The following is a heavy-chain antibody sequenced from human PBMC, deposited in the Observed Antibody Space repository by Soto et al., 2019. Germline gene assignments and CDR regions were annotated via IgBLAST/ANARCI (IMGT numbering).Heavy chain of an antibody. CDR3: AREYQLHPTGYGMDV. V-gene: IGHV1-8*01. J-gene: IGHJ6*02. Sequence: ASVKVSCKASGYTFTSYDINWVRQATGQGLEWMGWMNPNSGNTGYAQKFQGRVTMTRNTSISTAYMELSSLRSEDTAVYYCAREYQLHPTGYGMDVWGQGTTVTVSS. CDR1: GYTFTSYD. D-gene: IGHD2-2*01. CDR2: MNPNSGNT.